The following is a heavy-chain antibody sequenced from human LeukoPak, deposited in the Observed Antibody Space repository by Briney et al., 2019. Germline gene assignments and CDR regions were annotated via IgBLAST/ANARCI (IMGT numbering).Heavy chain of an antibody. J-gene: IGHJ4*02. CDR3: SLRDGYNLYYFDY. D-gene: IGHD5-24*01. CDR2: ISYDGSNK. V-gene: IGHV3-30*03. CDR1: GVTFSSYG. Sequence: GGSLRLSCAASGVTFSSYGMHWVRQAPGKGLEWVAVISYDGSNKYYADSVKGRFTISRDNSKNTLYLQMNSLRAEDTAVYYCSLRDGYNLYYFDYWGQGTLVTVSS.